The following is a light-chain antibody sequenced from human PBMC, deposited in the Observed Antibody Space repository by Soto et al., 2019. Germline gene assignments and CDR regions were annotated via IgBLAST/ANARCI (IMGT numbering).Light chain of an antibody. CDR3: QQSYSTPPA. CDR1: QSISSY. CDR2: AAS. V-gene: IGKV1-39*01. J-gene: IGKJ4*01. Sequence: DIQMTQSPSSLSASVGDRVTITCRASQSISSYLNWYQQKPGKAPKLLIYAASSLQSGVPSRFSGSGSAADFTLTISSLQPKDFATDYCQQSYSTPPAFGGGNKVDIK.